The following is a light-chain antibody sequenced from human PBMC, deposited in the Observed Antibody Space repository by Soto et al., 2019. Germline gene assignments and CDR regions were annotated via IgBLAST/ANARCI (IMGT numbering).Light chain of an antibody. V-gene: IGKV4-1*01. Sequence: DIMMAQSTDSLAVSLGERATINCKSSQSVLYSSNRKSYLAWYQQKPGQPPKLLIYWASTRESGVPDRFIGSGSGTDFTLTISSLQAEDVAVYYCQQYYSTPWTFGQGTKVDVK. J-gene: IGKJ1*01. CDR3: QQYYSTPWT. CDR1: QSVLYSSNRKSY. CDR2: WAS.